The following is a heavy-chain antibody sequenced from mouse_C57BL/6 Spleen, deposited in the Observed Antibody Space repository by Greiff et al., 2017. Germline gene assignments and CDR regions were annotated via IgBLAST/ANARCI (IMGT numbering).Heavy chain of an antibody. J-gene: IGHJ1*03. Sequence: EVKLVESGPGLVKPSQSLSLTCSVTGYSITSGYYWNWIRQFPGNKLEWMGYISYDGSNNYNQSLKNRISITRDTSKNQFFLKLNSVTTEDTATYYCSRFYGNYGYWYFDVWGTGTTVTVSS. D-gene: IGHD2-1*01. CDR1: GYSITSGYY. V-gene: IGHV3-6*01. CDR3: SRFYGNYGYWYFDV. CDR2: ISYDGSN.